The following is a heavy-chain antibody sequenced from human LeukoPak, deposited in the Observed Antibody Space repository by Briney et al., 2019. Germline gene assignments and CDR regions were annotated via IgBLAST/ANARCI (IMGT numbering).Heavy chain of an antibody. Sequence: GGSLRLSCAASGFTFSSYGMHWVRQAPGKGLEWVSGISSNGASTYYVDSVKGRFTISRDNSKNTLFLQMNSLRAEDTAVYYCAKRGSVGTLGHFDYWGQGTLVTVSS. CDR2: ISSNGAST. CDR3: AKRGSVGTLGHFDY. D-gene: IGHD6-13*01. V-gene: IGHV3-23*01. J-gene: IGHJ4*02. CDR1: GFTFSSYG.